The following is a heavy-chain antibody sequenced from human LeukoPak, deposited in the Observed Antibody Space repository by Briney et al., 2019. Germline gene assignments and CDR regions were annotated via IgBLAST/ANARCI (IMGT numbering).Heavy chain of an antibody. CDR1: GYRFTSYW. V-gene: IGHV5-51*01. CDR3: ARLNVPVPGLLDY. J-gene: IGHJ4*02. CDR2: MYPGDSDT. Sequence: GESLKISCKGSGYRFTSYWIGWVRQMPGKGLEWMGIMYPGDSDTRYSPSFQGQVTISADKSISTAYLQWSSLKASDTAMYYCARLNVPVPGLLDYWGQGTLVTVSS.